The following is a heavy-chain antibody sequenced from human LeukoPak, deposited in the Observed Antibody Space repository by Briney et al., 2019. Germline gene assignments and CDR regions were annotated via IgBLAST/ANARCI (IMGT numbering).Heavy chain of an antibody. Sequence: GGSLRLSCAASGFTFNSYGMDWVRQAPGKGLEGVAFIRYDGSNKYYADSVKGRFTISRDNSKNTLYLQMNSLRSEDTAVYYCARGRLSGGSGPKRSYNWFDPWGQGTLVTVSS. CDR3: ARGRLSGGSGPKRSYNWFDP. D-gene: IGHD3-10*01. CDR1: GFTFNSYG. J-gene: IGHJ5*02. V-gene: IGHV3-30*02. CDR2: IRYDGSNK.